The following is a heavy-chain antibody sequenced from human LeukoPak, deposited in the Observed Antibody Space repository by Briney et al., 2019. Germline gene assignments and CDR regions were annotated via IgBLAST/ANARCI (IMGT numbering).Heavy chain of an antibody. CDR3: ARRPYYYATGNYFDS. V-gene: IGHV4-39*02. D-gene: IGHD3-10*01. Sequence: SETLSLTCTVSAGSISDTGYYWGWIRQPPGKGLEWIGGIYYTGSTHYNPSLKSRVTISVDTSKNHFSLKLSSVTAADTAVYYCARRPYYYATGNYFDSWGQGTLVTVSS. CDR1: AGSISDTGYY. J-gene: IGHJ4*02. CDR2: IYYTGST.